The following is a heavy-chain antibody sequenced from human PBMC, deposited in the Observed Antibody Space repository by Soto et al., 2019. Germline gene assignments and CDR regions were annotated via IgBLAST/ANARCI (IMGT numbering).Heavy chain of an antibody. CDR2: ISTYNGDT. V-gene: IGHV1-18*01. CDR3: ARGPTDYYDNSGDYSLDY. D-gene: IGHD3-22*01. Sequence: QVQLVQSGAEVNEPGASVKVSCKASGYTFITYGMSWVRQAPGQGLDWMGWISTYNGDTKYADRLQGRVTMTTDTTTGTAYMERRSLRSDDTAVYYCARGPTDYYDNSGDYSLDYWGQGTLVTVSS. CDR1: GYTFITYG. J-gene: IGHJ4*02.